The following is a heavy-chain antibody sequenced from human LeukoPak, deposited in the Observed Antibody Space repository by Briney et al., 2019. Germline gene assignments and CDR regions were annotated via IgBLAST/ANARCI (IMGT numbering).Heavy chain of an antibody. CDR1: GYTFTGYY. J-gene: IGHJ6*04. CDR2: INPNSGGT. CDR3: ARDSSHYDFCCTDV. Sequence: ASVKVSCKASGYTFTGYYMHWVRQAPGQGLEWMGRINPNSGGTNYAQKFQGRVTMTRDTSISTAYMELSRLRSDDTAVYYCARDSSHYDFCCTDVWGKGTTVTVSS. D-gene: IGHD3-3*01. V-gene: IGHV1-2*06.